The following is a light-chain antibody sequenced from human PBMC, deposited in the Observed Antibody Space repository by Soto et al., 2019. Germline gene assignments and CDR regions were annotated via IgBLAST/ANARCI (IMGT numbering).Light chain of an antibody. CDR3: VLYMGSGILI. CDR1: YGSVSTNYY. V-gene: IGLV8-61*01. J-gene: IGLJ2*01. Sequence: QAVVTQAPSFSVSPGGTVTLTCGLSYGSVSTNYYCSWFQQTPGQTPRTLIYSTNSRSSGVPDRFTGSILGNRAALTITGAQADDEADYYCVLYMGSGILIFGGGTKVTVL. CDR2: STN.